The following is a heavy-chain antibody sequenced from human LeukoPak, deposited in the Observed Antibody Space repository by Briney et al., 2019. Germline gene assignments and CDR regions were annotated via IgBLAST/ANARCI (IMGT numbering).Heavy chain of an antibody. J-gene: IGHJ3*02. D-gene: IGHD4-23*01. CDR3: ARTQGVYYGGNFGAFDI. Sequence: ASVNVSCKASGYTFTNYAIHWVRQAPGQRLEWMGWINAGIGSTKYSQKFQDRVAITRDTSASTAYMELSSLRSEDTSVYYCARTQGVYYGGNFGAFDIWGQGTMVTVSS. V-gene: IGHV1-3*01. CDR1: GYTFTNYA. CDR2: INAGIGST.